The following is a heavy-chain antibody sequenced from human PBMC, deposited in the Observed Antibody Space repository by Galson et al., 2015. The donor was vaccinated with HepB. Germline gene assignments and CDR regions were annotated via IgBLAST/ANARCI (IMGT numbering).Heavy chain of an antibody. V-gene: IGHV3-48*01. Sequence: SLRLSCAASGFTFSAHSMNWVRQAPGKGLEWVSYISSSSIDIDYADSVKGRFTISRDNAKNSLYLQMNSLRAEDTAVYYCARLSYNSGWYPGLDVWGQGTTVAVSS. J-gene: IGHJ6*02. CDR2: ISSSSIDI. D-gene: IGHD6-19*01. CDR3: ARLSYNSGWYPGLDV. CDR1: GFTFSAHS.